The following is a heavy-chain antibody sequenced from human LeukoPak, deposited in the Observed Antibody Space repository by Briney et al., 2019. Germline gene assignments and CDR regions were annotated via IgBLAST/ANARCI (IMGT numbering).Heavy chain of an antibody. CDR3: AREMGNYYDSSGPEFDP. J-gene: IGHJ5*02. V-gene: IGHV3-11*04. CDR2: ISGSGSTI. CDR1: GFTISDYY. D-gene: IGHD3-22*01. Sequence: GGSLRLSCAASGFTISDYYMNWIRQAPGKGLEWVSYISGSGSTIYYAESVKGRFTISRDNAKNSLYLQMNSLRAEDTAVYYCAREMGNYYDSSGPEFDPWGQGTLVTVSS.